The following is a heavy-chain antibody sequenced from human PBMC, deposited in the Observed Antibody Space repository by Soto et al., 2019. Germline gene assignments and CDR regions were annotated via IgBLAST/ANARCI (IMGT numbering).Heavy chain of an antibody. D-gene: IGHD6-6*01. V-gene: IGHV3-48*03. CDR2: ISSSGSTI. Sequence: GGSLRLSCAASGFTFSSYEMSWVRQAPGRGLEWVSYISSSGSTIYYADSVKGRFTISRDNAKNSLYLQMNSLRAEDTAVYYCARGIAARRYYYYYGMDVWGQGTTVTVSS. CDR1: GFTFSSYE. J-gene: IGHJ6*02. CDR3: ARGIAARRYYYYYGMDV.